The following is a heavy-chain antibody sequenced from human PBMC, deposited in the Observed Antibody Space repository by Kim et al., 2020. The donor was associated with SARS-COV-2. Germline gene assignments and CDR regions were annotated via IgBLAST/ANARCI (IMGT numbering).Heavy chain of an antibody. D-gene: IGHD4-17*01. CDR2: ISSSSTI. J-gene: IGHJ4*02. V-gene: IGHV3-48*02. CDR1: GFTFSSYK. Sequence: GGSLRLSCAASGFTFSSYKMNWVRQAPGKGLEWVSYISSSSTIYYADSVKGRFTISRDNAKNSLYLQMNSLRDEDTAVYYCARDLCRDYRCGLDYWGQGILVTVSS. CDR3: ARDLCRDYRCGLDY.